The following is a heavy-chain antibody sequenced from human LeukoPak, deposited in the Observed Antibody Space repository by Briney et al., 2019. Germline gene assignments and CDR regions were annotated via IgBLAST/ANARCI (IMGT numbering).Heavy chain of an antibody. V-gene: IGHV3-30*02. CDR3: GEDPSWFGETLDNWFDP. Sequence: GGSLRLSCVTSGFTFSSYGMHWVRQAPGKGLEWVAFMRYDENNQKYADSVKGRFTISRDNSKNTLYLQMNTLRTEDTAMYYCGEDPSWFGETLDNWFDPWGQGTLVTVSS. D-gene: IGHD3-10*01. J-gene: IGHJ5*02. CDR2: MRYDENNQ. CDR1: GFTFSSYG.